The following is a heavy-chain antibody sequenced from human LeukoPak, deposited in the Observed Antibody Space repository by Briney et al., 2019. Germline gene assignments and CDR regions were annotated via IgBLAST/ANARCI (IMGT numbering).Heavy chain of an antibody. D-gene: IGHD5-12*01. CDR3: AEDWDIVATMGDY. V-gene: IGHV3-23*01. CDR2: ISGSGGST. J-gene: IGHJ4*02. Sequence: PGGSLRLSCAASGFTFSGYAMSWVRQAPGKGLEWVSAISGSGGSTYYADSVKGRFTISRDNSKNTLYLQMNSLRAEDTAVYYCAEDWDIVATMGDYWGQGTLVTVSS. CDR1: GFTFSGYA.